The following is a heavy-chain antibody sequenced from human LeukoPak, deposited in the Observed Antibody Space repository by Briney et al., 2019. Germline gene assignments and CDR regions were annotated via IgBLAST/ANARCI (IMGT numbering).Heavy chain of an antibody. D-gene: IGHD4-17*01. CDR3: ARVGSRFTTPKLFDP. V-gene: IGHV4-31*03. CDR2: IYYSGST. CDR1: GGSISSGGYS. J-gene: IGHJ5*02. Sequence: SQTLSLTCTVSGGSISSGGYSWSWIRQHPGKGLEWIGYIYYSGSTYYNPSLKSRVTISVDTSKNQFSLKLSSVTAADTAVYYCARVGSRFTTPKLFDPWGQGTLVTVSS.